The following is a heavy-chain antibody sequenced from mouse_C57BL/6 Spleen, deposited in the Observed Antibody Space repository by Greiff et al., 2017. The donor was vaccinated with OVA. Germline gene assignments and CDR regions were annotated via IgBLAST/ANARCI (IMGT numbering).Heavy chain of an antibody. CDR2: INPSSGYT. V-gene: IGHV1-7*01. J-gene: IGHJ4*01. Sequence: VQLQQSGAELAKPGASVKLSCKASGYTFTSYWMHWLKQRPGQGLEWIGYINPSSGYTKYNQKFKDKATLTADKSSSTAYMQLSSLTYEDSAVYYCARYYYSNDYAMDYWGQGTSVTVSS. D-gene: IGHD2-5*01. CDR1: GYTFTSYW. CDR3: ARYYYSNDYAMDY.